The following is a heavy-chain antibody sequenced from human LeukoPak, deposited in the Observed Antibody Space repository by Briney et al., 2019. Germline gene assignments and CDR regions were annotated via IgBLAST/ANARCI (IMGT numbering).Heavy chain of an antibody. CDR1: GFTFSSYG. Sequence: GGSLRLSCAASGFTFSSYGMHWVRQAPGKGLEWVAVISYDGSNKYYADSVKGRFTISRDNSKNTLYLQMNSLRAEDTAVYYCARTPHSGSYRVDYWGQGTLVTVSS. CDR3: ARTPHSGSYRVDY. J-gene: IGHJ4*02. CDR2: ISYDGSNK. D-gene: IGHD1-26*01. V-gene: IGHV3-30*03.